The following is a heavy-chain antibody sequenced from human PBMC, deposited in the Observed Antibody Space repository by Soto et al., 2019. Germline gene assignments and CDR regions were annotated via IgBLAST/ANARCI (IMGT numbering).Heavy chain of an antibody. CDR3: ASNRRRYQKNYIDF. CDR2: IGGSGVTT. D-gene: IGHD2-2*01. CDR1: GFTFSDYA. Sequence: EVQLLESGGGLVHPGGSLRLSCAASGFTFSDYAMSWVRQAPGKGLEWVSTIGGSGVTTYYADSVKGRFTISRDNSKNTMCLKMNSLRAEETAVLYCASNRRRYQKNYIDFWGQRTLVSVSS. V-gene: IGHV3-23*01. J-gene: IGHJ4*02.